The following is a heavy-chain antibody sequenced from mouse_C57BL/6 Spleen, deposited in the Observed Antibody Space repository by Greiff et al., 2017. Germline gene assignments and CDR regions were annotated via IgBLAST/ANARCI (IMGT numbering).Heavy chain of an antibody. Sequence: QLQQPGAELVKPGASVKLSCKASGYTFPSSWMHWVKQRPGRGLEWIGRIDPNSGGTKYNEKFKSKATLTVDKPSSTAYMQLSSLTSEDSAVYYCARSDYYSNYEDFDYWGEGTTLTVST. CDR3: ARSDYYSNYEDFDY. CDR2: IDPNSGGT. V-gene: IGHV1-72*01. CDR1: GYTFPSSW. J-gene: IGHJ2*01. D-gene: IGHD2-5*01.